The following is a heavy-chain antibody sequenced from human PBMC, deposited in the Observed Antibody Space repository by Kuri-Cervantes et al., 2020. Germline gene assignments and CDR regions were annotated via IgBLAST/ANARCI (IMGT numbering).Heavy chain of an antibody. D-gene: IGHD1-7*01. Sequence: GESLKISCAASGFTFSSYAMHWVRQAPGKGLEWVAVISYDGSNKYYADSVKGRFTISRDNSKHTLYLQMNSLRAEDTAVHYCAKARWLELPTNWFDPWGQGTLVTVSS. CDR2: ISYDGSNK. CDR3: AKARWLELPTNWFDP. CDR1: GFTFSSYA. J-gene: IGHJ5*02. V-gene: IGHV3-30-3*01.